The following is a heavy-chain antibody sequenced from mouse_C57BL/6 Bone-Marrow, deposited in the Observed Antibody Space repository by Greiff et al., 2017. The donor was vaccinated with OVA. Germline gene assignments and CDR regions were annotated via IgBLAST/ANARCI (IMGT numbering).Heavy chain of an antibody. D-gene: IGHD4-1*01. CDR1: GFTFSSYA. CDR2: ISDGGSYT. Sequence: EVQLVESGGGLVKPGGSLKLSCAASGFTFSSYAMSWVRQTPEKRLEWVATISDGGSYTYYPDNVKGRFTISRDNAKNNLYLQMSHLKSEDTAMYYCARDRTGNYYAMDYWGQGTSVTVSS. J-gene: IGHJ4*01. V-gene: IGHV5-4*01. CDR3: ARDRTGNYYAMDY.